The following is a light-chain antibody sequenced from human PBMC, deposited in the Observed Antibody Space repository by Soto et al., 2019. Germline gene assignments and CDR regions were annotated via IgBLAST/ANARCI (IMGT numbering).Light chain of an antibody. V-gene: IGLV2-14*01. CDR1: SSDVGGYNY. Sequence: QSALTQPPSASGSPGQSVTISCTGTSSDVGGYNYVSWYQQHPGKAPKLMIYEVSKRPSGVSNRFSGSKSGNTASLTISGLQAEDEAEYYCSSYTNINTRACVFGTGTKV. CDR2: EVS. J-gene: IGLJ1*01. CDR3: SSYTNINTRACV.